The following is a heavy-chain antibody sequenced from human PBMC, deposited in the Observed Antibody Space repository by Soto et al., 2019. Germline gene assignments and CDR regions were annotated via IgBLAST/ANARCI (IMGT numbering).Heavy chain of an antibody. CDR2: IFSNDEK. CDR1: GFSLSNARMG. CDR3: APIRRDGYNSPYYFDY. J-gene: IGHJ4*02. Sequence: QVTLKESGPVLVKPTETLTLTCTVSGFSLSNARMGVSWIRQPPGKALEWLAHIFSNDEKSYSTSLKSRLTISKDTSKSQVVLTLSNMDPFGTTTYFCAPIRRDGYNSPYYFDYWGQGTLVTVSS. D-gene: IGHD5-12*01. V-gene: IGHV2-26*01.